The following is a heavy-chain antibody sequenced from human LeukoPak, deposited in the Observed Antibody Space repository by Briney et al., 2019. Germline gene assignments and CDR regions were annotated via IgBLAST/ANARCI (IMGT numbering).Heavy chain of an antibody. J-gene: IGHJ1*01. CDR2: INAYNGNT. D-gene: IGHD6-19*01. Sequence: ASVKVSCKASGYTFTSYGISWVRQAPGQGLEWMGWINAYNGNTNYAQKLQGRVTMTTDTSTSTAYMELRSLRSDDTAVYYCARVLAVAGGKYFQHWGQGTLVTVSS. CDR3: ARVLAVAGGKYFQH. CDR1: GYTFTSYG. V-gene: IGHV1-18*01.